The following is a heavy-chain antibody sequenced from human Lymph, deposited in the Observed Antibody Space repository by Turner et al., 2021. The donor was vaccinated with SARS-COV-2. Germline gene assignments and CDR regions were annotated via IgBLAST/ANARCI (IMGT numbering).Heavy chain of an antibody. D-gene: IGHD7-27*01. Sequence: EVQLVESGGGVVRAGGALRLSCAATGFTFDDYGMSWVRQAPGRGLEWVSNINWNGGSTGYADSVKGRFTISRDNAKNSLYLQVNSLRAEDTALYHCARGTGAADYWGQGTLVTVSS. CDR1: GFTFDDYG. V-gene: IGHV3-20*01. J-gene: IGHJ4*02. CDR3: ARGTGAADY. CDR2: INWNGGST.